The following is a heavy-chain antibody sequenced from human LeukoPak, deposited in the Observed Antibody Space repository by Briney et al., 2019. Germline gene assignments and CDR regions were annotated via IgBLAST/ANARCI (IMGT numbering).Heavy chain of an antibody. D-gene: IGHD2-21*01. V-gene: IGHV3-30*03. J-gene: IGHJ3*02. CDR3: AREIGAFDI. Sequence: GGSLRLSCAASGFTFSSYGMHWVRQAPGKGLEWVAVISYDGSNKYYADSVKGRFTISRDNSKNTLYLQMNSLRAEDTAVYYCAREIGAFDIWGQGTMVTVSS. CDR2: ISYDGSNK. CDR1: GFTFSSYG.